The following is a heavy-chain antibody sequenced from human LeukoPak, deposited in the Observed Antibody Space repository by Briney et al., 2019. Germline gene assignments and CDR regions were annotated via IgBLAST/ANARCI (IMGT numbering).Heavy chain of an antibody. CDR2: INSDSSYI. J-gene: IGHJ3*02. Sequence: GGSLRLSCAASGFTFSNYEMNWVRQAPGKGLGWVSSINSDSSYIFFADSLKGRFTISRDNADNSLYLHMNSLRVEDTAVYYCARSYMVGYITRAFDIWGQGTMVTVSS. V-gene: IGHV3-21*01. CDR1: GFTFSNYE. CDR3: ARSYMVGYITRAFDI. D-gene: IGHD1-26*01.